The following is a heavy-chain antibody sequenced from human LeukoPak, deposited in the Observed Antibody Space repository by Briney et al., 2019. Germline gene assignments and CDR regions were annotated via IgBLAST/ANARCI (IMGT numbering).Heavy chain of an antibody. J-gene: IGHJ4*02. Sequence: PGGSLRLSCAASGFTFSSYAMSWVRQAPGKGLEWVSAISGSGGSTYYADSVKGRFTISRDNSKNTLYLQMNSLRAEDTAVYYCATPLIRYFDWLSRNFDYWGQGILVTVSS. CDR1: GFTFSSYA. V-gene: IGHV3-23*01. CDR2: ISGSGGST. CDR3: ATPLIRYFDWLSRNFDY. D-gene: IGHD3-9*01.